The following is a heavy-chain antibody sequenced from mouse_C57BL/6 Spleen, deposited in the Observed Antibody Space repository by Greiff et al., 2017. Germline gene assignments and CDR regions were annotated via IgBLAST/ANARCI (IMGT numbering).Heavy chain of an antibody. Sequence: EVKLVESGGGLVQPGGSLKLSCAASGFTFSDYYMYWVRQTPEKRLEWVAYISNGGGSTYYPDTVKGRFTISRDNAKNTLYLQMSRLKSEDTAMYYCARRLGGNPFAYWGQGTLVTVSA. J-gene: IGHJ3*01. CDR1: GFTFSDYY. V-gene: IGHV5-12*01. D-gene: IGHD2-1*01. CDR3: ARRLGGNPFAY. CDR2: ISNGGGST.